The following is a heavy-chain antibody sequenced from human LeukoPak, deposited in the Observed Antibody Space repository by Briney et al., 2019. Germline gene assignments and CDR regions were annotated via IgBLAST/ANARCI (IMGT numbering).Heavy chain of an antibody. CDR3: VKAVSDGSGYYYGW. CDR1: GFTFSDYD. CDR2: IGSTGAST. J-gene: IGHJ4*02. Sequence: GGSLRLSCSASGFTFSDYDMHWVRQAPGKGLEYVSAIGSTGASTYYADSVKGRFTVSRGNSKNTLYLQMSSLRAEDTAVYYCVKAVSDGSGYYYGWWGQGTLVTVSS. D-gene: IGHD3-22*01. V-gene: IGHV3-64D*06.